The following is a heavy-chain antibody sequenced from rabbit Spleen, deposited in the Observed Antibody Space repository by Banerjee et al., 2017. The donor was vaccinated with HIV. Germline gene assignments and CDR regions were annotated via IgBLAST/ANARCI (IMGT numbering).Heavy chain of an antibody. J-gene: IGHJ6*01. D-gene: IGHD4-1*01. CDR2: ICAGSGTN. Sequence: QEHLVESGGGLFQPGGPLTHTCKAPGFSLSSGFWKCWFRQAPGKGLEWIACICAGSGTNYYANWAKGRFTISKASSTTVTLQMTSLTAVDTTTYFCARDLTDAIGWNFGWWGPGTLVTVS. CDR3: ARDLTDAIGWNFGW. CDR1: GFSLSSGFW. V-gene: IGHV1S45*01.